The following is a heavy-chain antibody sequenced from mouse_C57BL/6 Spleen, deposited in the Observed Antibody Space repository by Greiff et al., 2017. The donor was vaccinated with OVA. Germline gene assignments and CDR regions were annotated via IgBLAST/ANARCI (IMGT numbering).Heavy chain of an antibody. V-gene: IGHV5-16*01. CDR2: INYDGSST. Sequence: EVMLVESEGGLVQPGSSMKLSCTASGFTFSDYYMAWVRQVPEKGLEWVANINYDGSSTYYLDSLKSRFIISRDNAKNILYLQMSSLKSEDTATYYCARDGTQAPFAYWGKGTLVTVSA. CDR1: GFTFSDYY. D-gene: IGHD3-2*02. J-gene: IGHJ3*01. CDR3: ARDGTQAPFAY.